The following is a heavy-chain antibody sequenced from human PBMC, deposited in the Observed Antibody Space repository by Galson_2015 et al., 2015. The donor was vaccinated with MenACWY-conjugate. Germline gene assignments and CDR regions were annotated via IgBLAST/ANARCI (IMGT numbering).Heavy chain of an antibody. CDR3: ARVPGYSYGYYDW. CDR1: GFTFSTYR. J-gene: IGHJ4*02. Sequence: SLRLSCAASGFTFSTYRMNWVRQAPGKGLEWVSYFSSSSSTIYYADSVKGRFTISRDNAKNSLYLQMNTLRDEDTAVYYCARVPGYSYGYYDWWGQGTLVTVSS. D-gene: IGHD5-18*01. CDR2: FSSSSSTI. V-gene: IGHV3-48*02.